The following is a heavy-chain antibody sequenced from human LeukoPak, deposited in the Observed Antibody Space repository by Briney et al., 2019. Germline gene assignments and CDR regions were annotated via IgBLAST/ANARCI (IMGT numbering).Heavy chain of an antibody. CDR1: GFTFSSYA. V-gene: IGHV3-21*01. D-gene: IGHD6-6*01. CDR2: ISSSSSYI. J-gene: IGHJ4*02. CDR3: ARDPNLAARRRGVYFDY. Sequence: PGGSLRLSCAASGFTFSSYAMSWVRQAPGKGLEWASSISSSSSYIYYADSVKGRFTISRDNAKNSLYLQMNSLRAEDTAVYYCARDPNLAARRRGVYFDYWGQGTLVTVSS.